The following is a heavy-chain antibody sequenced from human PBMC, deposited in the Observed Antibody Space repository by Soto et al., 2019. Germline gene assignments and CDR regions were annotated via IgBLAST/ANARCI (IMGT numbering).Heavy chain of an antibody. CDR2: INPSGGNT. CDR3: ARGGKTGTSVDFFQF. Sequence: QLVQSGAEVKRPGASAKLSCKASGNTFISYYMHWMRQAPGQGLEWMGVINPSGGNTAYAQTLQGRVIMTRDPSTSPVYMELSSLKSEDTAVYFCARGGKTGTSVDFFQFWGQGTLLTVSS. CDR1: GNTFISYY. V-gene: IGHV1-46*04. J-gene: IGHJ4*03. D-gene: IGHD1-1*01.